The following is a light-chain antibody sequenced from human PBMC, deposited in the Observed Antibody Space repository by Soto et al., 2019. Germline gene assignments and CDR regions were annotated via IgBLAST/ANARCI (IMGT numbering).Light chain of an antibody. Sequence: EIVLTQSPGTLSLSPGERATLSCRASQSVSSSYLAWYQQKPGQAPRLLIYGASSRATGIPDRFSGSGSGKDFTLTISRLEPEDLAVYYCQQYGSSPQTFGQGTKV. CDR3: QQYGSSPQT. CDR2: GAS. J-gene: IGKJ1*01. CDR1: QSVSSSY. V-gene: IGKV3-20*01.